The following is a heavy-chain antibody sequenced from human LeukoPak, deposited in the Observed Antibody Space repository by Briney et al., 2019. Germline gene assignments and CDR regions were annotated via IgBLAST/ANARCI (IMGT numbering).Heavy chain of an antibody. Sequence: TSETLSLTCTVSGGSISSSSYYWGWIRQPPGKGLEWIGSIYYSGSTYYNPSLKSRVTISVDTSKNQFSLKLSSVTAADTAVYYCARHYGSGSYQDYFDYGGQGTLVTVSS. CDR3: ARHYGSGSYQDYFDY. D-gene: IGHD3-10*01. CDR2: IYYSGST. J-gene: IGHJ4*02. V-gene: IGHV4-39*01. CDR1: GGSISSSSYY.